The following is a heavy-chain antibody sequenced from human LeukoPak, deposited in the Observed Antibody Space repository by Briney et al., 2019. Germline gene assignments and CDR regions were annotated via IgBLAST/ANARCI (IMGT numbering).Heavy chain of an antibody. V-gene: IGHV1-3*01. CDR2: INAGNGNT. D-gene: IGHD4-23*01. J-gene: IGHJ4*02. CDR1: GYTFTSYA. Sequence: ASVKVSCKASGYTFTSYAMHWVRQAPGQRLEWMGWINAGNGNTKYSQKFQGRVTITRDTSASTAYMELSSLRSEDTAVYYCARHGITTGVFDYWGQGTLVTVSS. CDR3: ARHGITTGVFDY.